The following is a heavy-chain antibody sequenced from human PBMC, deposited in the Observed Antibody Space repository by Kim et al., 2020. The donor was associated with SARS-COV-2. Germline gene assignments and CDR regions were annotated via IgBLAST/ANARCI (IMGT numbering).Heavy chain of an antibody. V-gene: IGHV3-48*02. CDR3: ARAPYY. J-gene: IGHJ4*02. Sequence: SRSTTIYYAASVKGRFTISRDNAKNSLYLQMNSLRDEDTAVYSCARAPYYCGQATLVTVSS. CDR2: SRSTTI.